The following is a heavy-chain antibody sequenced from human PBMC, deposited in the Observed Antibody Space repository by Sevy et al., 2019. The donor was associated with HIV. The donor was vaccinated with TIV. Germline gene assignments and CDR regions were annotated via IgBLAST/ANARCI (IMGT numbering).Heavy chain of an antibody. D-gene: IGHD3-10*01. CDR3: AKVGTMVQGAAPFDY. Sequence: GGSLRLSCGASRFSFSSNAMRWVRQAPGKGLEWVSAISDSGDSTYYADSVKGRFTISRDNSKNTLYLQMNSLRAEDTAVYYCAKVGTMVQGAAPFDYWGQGTLVTVSS. V-gene: IGHV3-23*01. J-gene: IGHJ4*02. CDR1: RFSFSSNA. CDR2: ISDSGDST.